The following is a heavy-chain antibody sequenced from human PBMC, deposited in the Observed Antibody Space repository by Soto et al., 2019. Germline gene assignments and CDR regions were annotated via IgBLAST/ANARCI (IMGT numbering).Heavy chain of an antibody. Sequence: EVQLVEYGGGLVQPGGSLRLSCAASGSTFSSSEMHWVRQAPGKGLEWVSYISKSSSVIYYADSVKGRFTISRDNAKNVLYLQMNSLRAEDTGVYFCASVNLRFSYGIDVWGQGTTVTVSS. CDR1: GSTFSSSE. J-gene: IGHJ6*02. V-gene: IGHV3-48*03. D-gene: IGHD3-3*01. CDR3: ASVNLRFSYGIDV. CDR2: ISKSSSVI.